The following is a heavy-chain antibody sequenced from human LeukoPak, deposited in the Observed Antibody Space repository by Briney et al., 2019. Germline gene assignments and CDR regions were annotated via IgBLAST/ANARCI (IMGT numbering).Heavy chain of an antibody. CDR2: ISYDGSNK. V-gene: IGHV3-30*04. Sequence: GRSLRLSCAASGFTFSSYAMHWVRQAPGKGLEWVAVISYDGSNKYYADSVKGRFTISRGNSKNTLYLQMNSLRAEDTAVYYCARGGSGWFRWFDPWGQGTLVTVSS. J-gene: IGHJ5*02. D-gene: IGHD6-19*01. CDR3: ARGGSGWFRWFDP. CDR1: GFTFSSYA.